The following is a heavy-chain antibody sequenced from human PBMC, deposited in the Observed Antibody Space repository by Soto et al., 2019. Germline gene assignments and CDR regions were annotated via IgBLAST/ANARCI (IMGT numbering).Heavy chain of an antibody. D-gene: IGHD3-22*01. CDR3: ARDSSKRSITMIVVVSRPDAFDI. Sequence: PGGSLRLSCAASGFTFSSYSMNWVRQAPGKGLEWVSYISSSSSTIYYADSVKGRFTISRDNAKNSLYLQMNSPRDEDTAVYYCARDSSKRSITMIVVVSRPDAFDIWGQGTMVTVSS. J-gene: IGHJ3*02. CDR1: GFTFSSYS. V-gene: IGHV3-48*02. CDR2: ISSSSSTI.